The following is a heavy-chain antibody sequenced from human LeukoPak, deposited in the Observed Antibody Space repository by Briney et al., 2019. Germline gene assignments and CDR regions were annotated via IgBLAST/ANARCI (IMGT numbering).Heavy chain of an antibody. CDR2: ISYDGSNK. CDR1: GFTFSSYG. Sequence: GGSLRLSCAASGFTFSSYGMHWVRQAPGKGLEWVAVISYDGSNKYYADSVKGRFTISRDNSKNTLYLQMNSLRAEDTAVYYCAKDRPIAVAGTRGNLFDYWGQGTLVTVSS. V-gene: IGHV3-30*18. CDR3: AKDRPIAVAGTRGNLFDY. J-gene: IGHJ4*02. D-gene: IGHD6-19*01.